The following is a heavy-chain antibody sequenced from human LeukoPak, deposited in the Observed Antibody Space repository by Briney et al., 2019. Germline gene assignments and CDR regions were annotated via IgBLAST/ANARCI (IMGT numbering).Heavy chain of an antibody. Sequence: GWSLRLSCAASRFTFSSYSMNWVRQAPGKGLEWVSYISTTSSTIYDADSVNGRFTISRDNAKNSLYLQMNSLRAEDTAVYYCAREGYYYGSGSPYCFDRWGQGTLVTVSS. CDR3: AREGYYYGSGSPYCFDR. J-gene: IGHJ4*02. D-gene: IGHD3-10*01. CDR1: RFTFSSYS. CDR2: ISTTSSTI. V-gene: IGHV3-48*01.